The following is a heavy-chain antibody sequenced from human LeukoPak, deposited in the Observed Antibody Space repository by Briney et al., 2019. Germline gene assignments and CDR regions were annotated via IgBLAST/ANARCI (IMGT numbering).Heavy chain of an antibody. CDR2: ISNSGGS. CDR3: ARQADDSSSSLVYFDY. Sequence: PSETLSLTCAVSGDSIRRFHWSWIRQPPGKGLEWIGYISNSGGSDYNPSLKSRVTISVDTSKNQFSLKVSSVTAADTAVYYCARQADDSSSSLVYFDYWGQGTLVTVSS. D-gene: IGHD6-6*01. V-gene: IGHV4-59*08. CDR1: GDSIRRFH. J-gene: IGHJ4*02.